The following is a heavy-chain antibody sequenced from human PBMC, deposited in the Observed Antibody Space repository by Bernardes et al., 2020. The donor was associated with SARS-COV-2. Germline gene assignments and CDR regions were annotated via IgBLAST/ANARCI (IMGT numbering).Heavy chain of an antibody. CDR3: AVPMAIDVDTAFNS. CDR1: GFIFSSYA. CDR2: ISGSGEIT. Sequence: GGSLRLSCAASGFIFSSYAMSWVRQAPGKGLEWVSAISGSGEITYYADSVKGRFTLSRDNSKNTLYLQMNSLTGEDSAVYYGAVPMAIDVDTAFNSWGQGTLVTVSS. V-gene: IGHV3-23*01. D-gene: IGHD5-18*01. J-gene: IGHJ5*01.